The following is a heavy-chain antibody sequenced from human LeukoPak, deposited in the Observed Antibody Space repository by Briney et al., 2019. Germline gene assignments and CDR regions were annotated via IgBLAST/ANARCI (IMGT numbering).Heavy chain of an antibody. CDR1: GGSISSSNW. J-gene: IGHJ4*02. Sequence: SGTLSLTCAVSGGSISSSNWWSWVRQPPGKGLEWIGEIYHSGSTNYNPSLKSRVTISVDTSKNQFSLKLSSVTAADTAVYYCARFDYCTNGVCPTPVGYWGQGTLVTVSS. CDR3: ARFDYCTNGVCPTPVGY. V-gene: IGHV4-4*02. D-gene: IGHD2-8*01. CDR2: IYHSGST.